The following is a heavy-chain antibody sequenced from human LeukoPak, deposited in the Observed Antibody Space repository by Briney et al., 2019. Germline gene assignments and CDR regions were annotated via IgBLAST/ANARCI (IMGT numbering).Heavy chain of an antibody. CDR1: GFTFSSYS. CDR2: ISSSSSYI. Sequence: GGSLRLSCAASGFTFSSYSMNWVRQAPGKGLEWVSSISSSSSYIYYADSVKGRFTISRDNAKNSLYLQMNSLRAEDTAVYYCARDALLWFGEGCNWFDPWGQGTLVTVSS. CDR3: ARDALLWFGEGCNWFDP. J-gene: IGHJ5*02. D-gene: IGHD3-10*01. V-gene: IGHV3-21*01.